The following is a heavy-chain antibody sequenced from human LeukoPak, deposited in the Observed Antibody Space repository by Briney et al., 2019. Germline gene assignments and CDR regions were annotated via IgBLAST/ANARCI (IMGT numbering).Heavy chain of an antibody. V-gene: IGHV1-2*02. CDR2: INPNSGGT. D-gene: IGHD1-7*01. CDR3: ARDSSWNYPFDWFGP. Sequence: ASVKVSCKASGYTFNTYGITWVRQAPGQGLEWMGWINPNSGGTNYAQKFQGRVTMTRDTSISTAYMELSRLRSDDTAVYYCARDSSWNYPFDWFGPWGQGTLVTVSS. J-gene: IGHJ5*02. CDR1: GYTFNTYG.